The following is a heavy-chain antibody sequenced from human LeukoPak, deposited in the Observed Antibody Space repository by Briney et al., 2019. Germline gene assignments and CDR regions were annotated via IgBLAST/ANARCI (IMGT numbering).Heavy chain of an antibody. CDR2: IYPGDSDT. V-gene: IGHV5-51*01. Sequence: GESLKISCKGPGYSFTSYWIGWVRQMRGKGLEWMGIIYPGDSDTRYSPSSQGQVTFSADKSISTAYLQSSSLKASDTAMYYCARNLVGDGGYYYGMDVWGQGTTVTVSS. CDR3: ARNLVGDGGYYYGMDV. J-gene: IGHJ6*02. CDR1: GYSFTSYW. D-gene: IGHD4-17*01.